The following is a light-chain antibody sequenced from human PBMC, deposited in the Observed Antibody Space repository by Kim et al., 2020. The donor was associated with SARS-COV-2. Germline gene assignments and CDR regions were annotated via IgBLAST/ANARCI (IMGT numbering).Light chain of an antibody. V-gene: IGLV3-1*01. Sequence: SYELTQPPSVSVGPGQTATIICSGDNLGDKYAYWYQQKPGQAPVLVIYQDTKRPSGIPDRFSGSNSGSTATLTISGTQARDEADYYYQAWDSNTAVFGGGTQLTVL. CDR1: NLGDKY. CDR2: QDT. J-gene: IGLJ3*02. CDR3: QAWDSNTAV.